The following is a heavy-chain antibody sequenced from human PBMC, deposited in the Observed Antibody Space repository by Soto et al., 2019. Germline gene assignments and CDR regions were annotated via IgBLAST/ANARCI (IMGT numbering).Heavy chain of an antibody. CDR2: IKPDGSEK. CDR1: GFTFSSYW. J-gene: IGHJ3*02. Sequence: GGSLRLSCAVSGFTFSSYWMSWVRQAPGKGLEWVANIKPDGSEKWYVDSVKGRFTISRDNAKKSVFLQMNSLRAEDTAVYYCAWGDYYDSSGPFSDAFDIWGQGTVVTVSS. CDR3: AWGDYYDSSGPFSDAFDI. D-gene: IGHD3-22*01. V-gene: IGHV3-7*04.